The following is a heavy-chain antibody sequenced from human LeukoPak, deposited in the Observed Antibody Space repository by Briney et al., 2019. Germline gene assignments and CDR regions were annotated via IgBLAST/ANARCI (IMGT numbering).Heavy chain of an antibody. J-gene: IGHJ6*02. Sequence: SETLSLTCTVSGGSISSSSYYWGWIRQPPGKGLEWIGSIYYSGSTYYNPSLKSRVTISVDTSKNQFSLKLSSVTAADTAVYYCASHAPSSSWYPYYYYGMDVWGQGTTVTVSS. CDR3: ASHAPSSSWYPYYYYGMDV. D-gene: IGHD6-13*01. CDR1: GGSISSSSYY. CDR2: IYYSGST. V-gene: IGHV4-39*01.